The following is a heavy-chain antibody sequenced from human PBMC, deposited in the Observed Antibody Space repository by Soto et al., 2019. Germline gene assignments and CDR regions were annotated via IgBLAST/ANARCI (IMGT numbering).Heavy chain of an antibody. D-gene: IGHD7-27*01. CDR1: GYTFTSYG. V-gene: IGHV1-18*01. J-gene: IGHJ6*02. CDR2: ISAYNGNT. CDR3: ARTNWDSYYYYGMDV. Sequence: RASVKVSCKASGYTFTSYGISWVRQAPGQGLEWMGWISAYNGNTNYAQKLQGRVTMTTDTSTSTAYMELRSLRSDDTAVYYCARTNWDSYYYYGMDVWGQGTTVTVSS.